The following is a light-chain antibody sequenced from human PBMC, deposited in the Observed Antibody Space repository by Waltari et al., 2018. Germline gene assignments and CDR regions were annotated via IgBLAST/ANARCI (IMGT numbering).Light chain of an antibody. CDR3: AAWDDSLLGQVI. CDR1: SSKIGSNY. Sequence: HSLLTQPPSASGTPGQTVTIPCSGCSSKIGSNYVNWYQQRPGTTPKILIYKNNQRPSGVPDRFSGAKSGTSASLAISGLRSEDEADYYCAAWDDSLLGQVIFGGGTKLTVL. J-gene: IGLJ2*01. CDR2: KNN. V-gene: IGLV1-47*01.